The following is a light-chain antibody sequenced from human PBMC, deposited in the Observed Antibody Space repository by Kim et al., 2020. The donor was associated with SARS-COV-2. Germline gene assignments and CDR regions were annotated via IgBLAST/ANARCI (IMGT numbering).Light chain of an antibody. Sequence: QSALTQPPSASGSPGQSVTISCTGTSSDVSGYKYVSWYQQHPGKAPKLIIYEVSTRPSGVPDRFSGSKSGNTASLTVSGLQAEDEADYYCSSSPGNSNLLFGGGTQLTVL. V-gene: IGLV2-8*01. CDR1: SSDVSGYKY. CDR3: SSSPGNSNLL. CDR2: EVS. J-gene: IGLJ2*01.